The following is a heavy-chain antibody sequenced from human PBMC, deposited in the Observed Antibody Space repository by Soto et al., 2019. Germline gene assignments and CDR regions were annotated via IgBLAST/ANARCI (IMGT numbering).Heavy chain of an antibody. D-gene: IGHD6-13*01. V-gene: IGHV4-59*01. Sequence: PSETLSLNCTVSGGSRSNYFWTWIRQPPGKGLEWIGYIHYSGTTSFFPSYNPSLRSRVTISEDTSKNQFSLKLLSVTTADTAVYFCAAGEASSRNLAPYYLDFWGQGTLVTVSS. CDR3: AAGEASSRNLAPYYLDF. CDR1: GGSRSNYF. J-gene: IGHJ4*02. CDR2: IHYSGTT.